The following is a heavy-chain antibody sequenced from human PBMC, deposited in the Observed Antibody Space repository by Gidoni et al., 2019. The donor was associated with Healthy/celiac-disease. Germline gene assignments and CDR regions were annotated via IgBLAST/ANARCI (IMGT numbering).Heavy chain of an antibody. J-gene: IGHJ4*02. CDR3: ARGVGGTMMVVLSELDY. V-gene: IGHV1-18*01. CDR2: ISAYNGNT. Sequence: GQLDQSGVEGKKPGASVTVSCKAAVYTFTRSGISWVRQGPGQGLEWMGWISAYNGNTNYAQKLQGRVTMTTDTSTSTAYMELRSLRSDDTAVYYCARGVGGTMMVVLSELDYWGQGTLVTVSS. D-gene: IGHD3-22*01. CDR1: VYTFTRSG.